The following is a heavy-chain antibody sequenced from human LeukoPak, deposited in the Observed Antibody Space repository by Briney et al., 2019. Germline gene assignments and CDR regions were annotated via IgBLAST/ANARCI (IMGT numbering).Heavy chain of an antibody. J-gene: IGHJ4*02. CDR1: GFPFSGNA. CDR3: AKVSLTGAYYFDY. Sequence: GGSLRLSCAASGFPFSGNAMSWVRQAPGRGLEWVSAISGSGGSTYYADSVKGRFTISRDNSKNTLYLQMNSLRAEDTAVYYCAKVSLTGAYYFDYWGQGTLVTVSS. D-gene: IGHD3-9*01. CDR2: ISGSGGST. V-gene: IGHV3-23*01.